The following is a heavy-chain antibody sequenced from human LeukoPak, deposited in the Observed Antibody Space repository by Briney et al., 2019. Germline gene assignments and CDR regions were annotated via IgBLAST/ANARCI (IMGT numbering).Heavy chain of an antibody. CDR2: MNWRSNFK. J-gene: IGHJ2*01. CDR1: GFNFDDSA. CDR3: AKGPKESRYFVV. Sequence: SLTCACAASGFNFDDSAIHWVRQAPGKGLESISAMNWRSNFKAYADIETGRFTISRDNDKKSVHLQMNSLRPEDMAVYYCAKGPKESRYFVVWG. V-gene: IGHV3-9*03.